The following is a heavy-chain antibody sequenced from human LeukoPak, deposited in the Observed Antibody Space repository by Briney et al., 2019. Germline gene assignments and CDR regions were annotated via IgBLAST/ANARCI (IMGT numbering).Heavy chain of an antibody. D-gene: IGHD6-6*01. CDR1: GFTFSSYS. Sequence: RGSLRLSCAASGFTFSSYSMNWVRQAPGKGLEWVSSISSSSSYIYYADSVKGRFTISRDNAKNSLYLQMNSLRAEDTAVYYCAREEYSSSSGYYYYYYMGVWGKGTTVTVSS. CDR3: AREEYSSSSGYYYYYYMGV. V-gene: IGHV3-21*01. J-gene: IGHJ6*03. CDR2: ISSSSSYI.